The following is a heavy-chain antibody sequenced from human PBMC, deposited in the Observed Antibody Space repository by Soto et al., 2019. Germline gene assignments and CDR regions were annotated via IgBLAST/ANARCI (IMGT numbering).Heavy chain of an antibody. CDR3: ARGGATSGGLDY. Sequence: QVQMVQSGAEVTKPGASVKVSCKASGYTFSNYGFTWVRQVPGQGLEWMGWISAYNGKTNYAQELQGRVTMTTDTSTSTVYVGLRSLRSDDTAVYACARGGATSGGLDYWGQGTLVTVSS. V-gene: IGHV1-18*01. D-gene: IGHD3-10*01. J-gene: IGHJ4*02. CDR1: GYTFSNYG. CDR2: ISAYNGKT.